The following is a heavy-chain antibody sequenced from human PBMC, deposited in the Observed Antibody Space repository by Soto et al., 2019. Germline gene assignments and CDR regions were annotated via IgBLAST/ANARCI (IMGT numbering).Heavy chain of an antibody. CDR1: GYTFTSYA. CDR3: ARGGYYYDSSGLDY. Sequence: QVQLVQSGAEVKKPGASVKVSCKASGYTFTSYAMHWVRQAPGQRLEWMGWINAGNGNTKYSQKFQGRITITRDTSASTAYMELSSLRSEDTAVYYCARGGYYYDSSGLDYWGQGTLVTVSS. V-gene: IGHV1-3*01. CDR2: INAGNGNT. D-gene: IGHD3-22*01. J-gene: IGHJ4*02.